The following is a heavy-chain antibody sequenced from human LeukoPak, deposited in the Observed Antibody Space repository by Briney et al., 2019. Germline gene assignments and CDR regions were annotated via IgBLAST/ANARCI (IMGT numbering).Heavy chain of an antibody. CDR2: INGDGSST. CDR3: AKNKCTNGVCYLGYYFDY. V-gene: IGHV3-74*01. CDR1: GFTFSNYW. J-gene: IGHJ4*02. D-gene: IGHD2-8*01. Sequence: GGSLRLSCAASGFTFSNYWMHWVRQAPGKGLVWVSRINGDGSSTSYLDSVKGRFSISRDNAKNTLHLQMNSLRAEDTAVYYCAKNKCTNGVCYLGYYFDYWGQGTLVTVSS.